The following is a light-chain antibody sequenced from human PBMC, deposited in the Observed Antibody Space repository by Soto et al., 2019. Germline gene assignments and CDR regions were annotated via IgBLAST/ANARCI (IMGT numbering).Light chain of an antibody. CDR1: QSISSR. V-gene: IGKV1-5*01. Sequence: DIQMTQSPSTLSASVADRVTITCRASQSISSRLAWYQQKPGKAPKLLIYDASSLESGVPSRFSGSGSGTEFSLTISSLQPDDFATYYCQQYNSYSITFGQGTRLEIK. CDR3: QQYNSYSIT. CDR2: DAS. J-gene: IGKJ5*01.